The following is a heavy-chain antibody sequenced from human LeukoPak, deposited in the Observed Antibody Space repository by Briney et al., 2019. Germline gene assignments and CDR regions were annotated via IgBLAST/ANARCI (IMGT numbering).Heavy chain of an antibody. J-gene: IGHJ1*01. CDR3: ARKAAAGTFEYFQH. CDR2: IIPIFGTA. Sequence: SVKVSCTASGGTFSSYAISWVRQAPGQGLEWMGGIIPIFGTANYAQKFQGRVTITADESTSTAYMELSSLRSEDTAVYYCARKAAAGTFEYFQHWGQGTLVTVSS. D-gene: IGHD6-13*01. CDR1: GGTFSSYA. V-gene: IGHV1-69*13.